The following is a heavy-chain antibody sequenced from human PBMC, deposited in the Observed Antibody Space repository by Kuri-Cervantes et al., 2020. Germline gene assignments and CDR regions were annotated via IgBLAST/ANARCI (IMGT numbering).Heavy chain of an antibody. CDR3: ARGSWYYYDSSGSRRYFDY. D-gene: IGHD3-22*01. Sequence: GESLKISCAASGFTFSSYAMHWVRQAPGKGLEWVAVISYDGSNKYYADSVKGRFTISRDNSKNTLYLQMNSLRAEDTAVYYCARGSWYYYDSSGSRRYFDYWGQGTLVTVSS. J-gene: IGHJ4*02. V-gene: IGHV3-30-3*01. CDR1: GFTFSSYA. CDR2: ISYDGSNK.